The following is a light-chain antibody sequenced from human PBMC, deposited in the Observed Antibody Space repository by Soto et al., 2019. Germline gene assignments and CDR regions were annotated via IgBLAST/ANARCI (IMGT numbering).Light chain of an antibody. V-gene: IGKV3D-20*02. CDR3: KQRSKWHPGVT. J-gene: IGKJ4*01. Sequence: DIVLTQCLCPLSFSPGRRATLSCRARQSVTNNYLAWYQQKPGQAPRLLIYDASNRATGIPARFSGSGSGTDFTLTISSLEPEDFAVYYCKQRSKWHPGVTFGGGTNEDIK. CDR1: QSVTNNY. CDR2: DAS.